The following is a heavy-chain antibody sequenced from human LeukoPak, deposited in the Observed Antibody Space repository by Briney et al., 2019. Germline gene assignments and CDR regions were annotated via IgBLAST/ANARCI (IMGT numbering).Heavy chain of an antibody. CDR1: GFTFSSYE. V-gene: IGHV3-48*03. D-gene: IGHD3-10*01. Sequence: PGGSLRLSCAASGFTFSSYEMNWVRQAPGKGLEWVSYISSSGSTMYYADSVKGRFTISRDNAKNSLYLQMNSLRAEDTAVYYCARGSMVRAERYAFDIWGQGTMVTVSS. J-gene: IGHJ3*02. CDR3: ARGSMVRAERYAFDI. CDR2: ISSSGSTM.